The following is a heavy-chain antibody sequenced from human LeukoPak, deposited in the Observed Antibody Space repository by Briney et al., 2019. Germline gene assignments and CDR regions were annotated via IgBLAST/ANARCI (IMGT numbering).Heavy chain of an antibody. J-gene: IGHJ4*02. CDR1: GYTFTGYY. D-gene: IGHD3-10*01. CDR2: INPNSGGT. V-gene: IGHV1-2*02. CDR3: AKPLYGSGSPDY. Sequence: EASVKVSCKASGYTFTGYYMHWVRQAPGRGLEWMGWINPNSGGTNYAQKFQGRVTMTRDTSISTAYMELSRLRSYDTAVYYCAKPLYGSGSPDYWGQGTLVTVSS.